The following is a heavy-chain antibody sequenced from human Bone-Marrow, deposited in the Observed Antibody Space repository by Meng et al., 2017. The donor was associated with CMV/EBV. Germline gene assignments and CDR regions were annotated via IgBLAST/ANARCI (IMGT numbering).Heavy chain of an antibody. Sequence: ASVKVSCKASGYTFTGYHLHWVRQAPGHGLEWMGWIDPNRGVTNYAQKFQGRVTMTRDTSISTAYMELSRLRSDDTAVYYCARDQVYYDFWSGVTPRWFMDVWGQGTTVTVSS. CDR2: IDPNRGVT. D-gene: IGHD3-3*01. J-gene: IGHJ6*02. CDR1: GYTFTGYH. V-gene: IGHV1-2*02. CDR3: ARDQVYYDFWSGVTPRWFMDV.